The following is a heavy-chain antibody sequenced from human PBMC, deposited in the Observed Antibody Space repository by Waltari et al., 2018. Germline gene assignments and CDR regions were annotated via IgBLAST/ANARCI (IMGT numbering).Heavy chain of an antibody. Sequence: EVQLVESGGGLVQPGGSLRLSCAASGFTFSSYSMNWVRQAPGKGLEWVSYIISSSSTIYYADSVKGRFTISRDNAKNSLYLQMNSLRAEDTAVYYCARDPSHGSGSYYRDPTSYYFDYWGQGTLVTVSS. CDR1: GFTFSSYS. J-gene: IGHJ4*02. CDR3: ARDPSHGSGSYYRDPTSYYFDY. V-gene: IGHV3-48*04. CDR2: IISSSSTI. D-gene: IGHD3-10*01.